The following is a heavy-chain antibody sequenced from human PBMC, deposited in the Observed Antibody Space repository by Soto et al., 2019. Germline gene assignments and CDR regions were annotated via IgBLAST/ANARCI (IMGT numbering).Heavy chain of an antibody. V-gene: IGHV3-30-3*01. CDR2: ISYDGSNK. CDR1: GFTFSSYA. D-gene: IGHD2-2*02. Sequence: PGGSLRLSCAASGFTFSSYAMHWVRQAPGKGLEWVAVISYDGSNKYYADSVKGRFTISRDNSKNTLYLQMNSLRAEDTAVYYCARDSGDIVVVPAAISHYYGMDVWGQGTTVTVSS. J-gene: IGHJ6*02. CDR3: ARDSGDIVVVPAAISHYYGMDV.